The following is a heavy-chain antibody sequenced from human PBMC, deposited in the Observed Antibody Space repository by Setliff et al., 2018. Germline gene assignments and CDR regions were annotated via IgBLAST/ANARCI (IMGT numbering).Heavy chain of an antibody. Sequence: PGGSLRLSCTASGFTCTSAVMTWFRQAPGKGLEWVSAVTAFGGTTYDADSVKGRFTTSRDNSKNTIYLQMNNLTVDDTGVYFCRLGGIVGGTDSWGQGTLVTVSS. CDR1: GFTCTSAV. J-gene: IGHJ5*01. V-gene: IGHV3-23*01. D-gene: IGHD2-15*01. CDR2: VTAFGGTT. CDR3: RLGGIVGGTDS.